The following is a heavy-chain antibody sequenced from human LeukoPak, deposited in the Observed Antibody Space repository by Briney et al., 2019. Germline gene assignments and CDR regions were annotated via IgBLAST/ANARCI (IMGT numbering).Heavy chain of an antibody. D-gene: IGHD4-23*01. J-gene: IGHJ3*02. CDR1: GFTVSNKY. CDR2: ISSSSSTI. V-gene: IGHV3-48*01. Sequence: GGSLRLSCAASGFTVSNKYMTWVRQAPGKGLEWVSYISSSSSTIYYADSVKGRFTISRDNAKNSLYLQMNSLRAEDTAVYYCARSPTVVTPGDAFDIWGQGTMVTVSS. CDR3: ARSPTVVTPGDAFDI.